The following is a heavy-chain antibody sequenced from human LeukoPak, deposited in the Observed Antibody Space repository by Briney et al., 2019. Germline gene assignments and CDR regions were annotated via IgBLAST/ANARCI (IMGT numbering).Heavy chain of an antibody. V-gene: IGHV3-20*04. Sequence: GGSLRLSCAASGFTFDDYGMSWVRQAPGKGLEWVSGINWNGGSTGYADSVKGRFTISRDNAKNSLYLQMNSLRAEDTALYYCARASRWELNSGYFDYWGQGTLVTVSS. CDR3: ARASRWELNSGYFDY. J-gene: IGHJ4*02. CDR2: INWNGGST. D-gene: IGHD1-26*01. CDR1: GFTFDDYG.